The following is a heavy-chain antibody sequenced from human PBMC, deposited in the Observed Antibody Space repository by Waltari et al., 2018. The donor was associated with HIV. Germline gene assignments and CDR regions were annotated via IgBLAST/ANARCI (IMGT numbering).Heavy chain of an antibody. Sequence: SGFSVSGYYMHWIRQAPGKGLEWISYISSSGTTIYYADSVKGRFTISRDSAKNSLFLQLNSPSLEDTAVYYCAREGLNSYDSSSWFFDLWGRGSLVSVSS. CDR3: AREGLNSYDSSSWFFDL. J-gene: IGHJ2*01. D-gene: IGHD3-22*01. CDR2: ISSSGTTI. CDR1: GFSVSGYY. V-gene: IGHV3-11*01.